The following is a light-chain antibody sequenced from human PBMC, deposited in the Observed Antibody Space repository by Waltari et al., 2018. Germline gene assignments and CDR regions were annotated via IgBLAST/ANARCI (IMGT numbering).Light chain of an antibody. CDR3: QMYVRLPVT. CDR1: QSVGRA. V-gene: IGKV3-20*01. CDR2: DAS. J-gene: IGKJ1*01. Sequence: EIVLTQSPGSLALSQGERATLSCRASQSVGRALAWYQQKPGQAPRLLIYDASSRATGISDKFSGSGSGTDFSLTISRVEPEDFAVYFCQMYVRLPVTFGQGTQVEVK.